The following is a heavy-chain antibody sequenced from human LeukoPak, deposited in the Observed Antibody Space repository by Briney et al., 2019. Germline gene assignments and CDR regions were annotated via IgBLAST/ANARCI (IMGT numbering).Heavy chain of an antibody. CDR3: ARTVAGTFDY. V-gene: IGHV4-59*01. Sequence: YPSETLSLTCTVSGGSISSYYWSWIRQPPGKGLEWIGYIYYSGSTNYNPSLKSRVTISVDTSKNQFSLKPSSVTAADTAVYYCARTVAGTFDYWGQGTLVTVSS. J-gene: IGHJ4*02. CDR1: GGSISSYY. D-gene: IGHD6-19*01. CDR2: IYYSGST.